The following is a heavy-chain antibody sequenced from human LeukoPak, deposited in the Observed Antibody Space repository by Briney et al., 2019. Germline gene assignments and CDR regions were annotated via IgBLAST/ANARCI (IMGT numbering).Heavy chain of an antibody. CDR1: GGTFSSYA. D-gene: IGHD2-21*02. CDR2: INPSGGST. J-gene: IGHJ4*02. V-gene: IGHV1-46*01. Sequence: ASVKVSCEASGGTFSSYAISWVRQAPGQGLEWMGIINPSGGSTSYAQKFQGRVTMTRDTSTSTVYMELSSLRSEDTAVYYCARGGATAGDYWGQGTLVTVSS. CDR3: ARGGATAGDY.